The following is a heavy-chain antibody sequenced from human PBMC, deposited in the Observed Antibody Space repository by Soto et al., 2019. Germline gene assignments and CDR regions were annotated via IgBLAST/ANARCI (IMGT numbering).Heavy chain of an antibody. J-gene: IGHJ5*02. CDR2: INYSGRS. V-gene: IGHV4-59*01. CDR3: ARSYCADSVSCNWFDP. Sequence: QVQLQESGPGLVKSSETLSLTCSVSGDSSRTYYWGWIRQPPGKGLEWIGYINYSGRSNHNPSLKSRLRITVDASKNQVPLKLTSVTAADTAVYYCARSYCADSVSCNWFDPWGQGTLVVVSS. D-gene: IGHD2-8*02. CDR1: GDSSRTYY.